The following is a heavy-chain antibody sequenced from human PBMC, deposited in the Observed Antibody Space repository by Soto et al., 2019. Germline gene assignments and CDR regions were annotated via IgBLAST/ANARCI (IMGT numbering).Heavy chain of an antibody. CDR3: ARFDHYGDYVWWFDP. CDR2: IYYSGST. Sequence: SETLSLTCTVSGGSISSYYWSWIRQPPGKGLEWIGYIYYSGSTNYNPSLKSRVTISVDTSKNQFSLKLSSVTAADTAVYYCARFDHYGDYVWWFDPWGQGTLVTVSS. CDR1: GGSISSYY. V-gene: IGHV4-59*08. D-gene: IGHD4-17*01. J-gene: IGHJ5*02.